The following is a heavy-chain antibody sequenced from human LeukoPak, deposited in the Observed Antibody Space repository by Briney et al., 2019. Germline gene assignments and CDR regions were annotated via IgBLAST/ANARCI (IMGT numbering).Heavy chain of an antibody. Sequence: GASVKVSCKASGGTFSSYAISWVRQAPGQGLEWMGGIIPIFGTANYAQKFQGRVTITADESTSTAYMELSSLRSEDTAVYYCARDSFIRPRGGAHYDSSGQNWGQGTLVTVSS. D-gene: IGHD3-22*01. CDR1: GGTFSSYA. CDR2: IIPIFGTA. J-gene: IGHJ4*02. V-gene: IGHV1-69*13. CDR3: ARDSFIRPRGGAHYDSSGQN.